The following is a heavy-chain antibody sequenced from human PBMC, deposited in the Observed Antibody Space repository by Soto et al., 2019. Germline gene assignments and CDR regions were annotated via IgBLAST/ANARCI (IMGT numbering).Heavy chain of an antibody. Sequence: QVLLLQSGPGLVRPSQTLSLTCAISGDSVSSNSAAWTWIRQSPSRGLEWLGRAYYRSKWYYDYAPSVKSRITFNPDTSKNQFSLQLSSVTPEDAAVYFCARVERVNGMDFWGQGTTVTVSS. V-gene: IGHV6-1*01. CDR2: AYYRSKWYY. J-gene: IGHJ6*02. CDR3: ARVERVNGMDF. D-gene: IGHD2-21*01. CDR1: GDSVSSNSAA.